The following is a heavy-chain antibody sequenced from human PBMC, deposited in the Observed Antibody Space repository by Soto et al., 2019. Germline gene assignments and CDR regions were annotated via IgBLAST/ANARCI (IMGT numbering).Heavy chain of an antibody. CDR3: AKDLLTGTTAWFDP. V-gene: IGHV3-23*01. CDR2: ISGGGGNT. Sequence: HPGGSLRLSCAASGVPFTNYAMNWVRQAPGKGLEWVSTISGGGGNTYYPDSVKGRFTISRDNSKNTLYLQMNSLRAEDTAVYYCAKDLLTGTTAWFDPWGLGTLVTVSS. CDR1: GVPFTNYA. D-gene: IGHD1-7*01. J-gene: IGHJ5*02.